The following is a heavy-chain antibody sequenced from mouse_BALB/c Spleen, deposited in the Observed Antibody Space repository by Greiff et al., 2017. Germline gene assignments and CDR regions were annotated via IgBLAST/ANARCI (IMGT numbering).Heavy chain of an antibody. V-gene: IGHV5-6-3*01. CDR1: GFTFSSYG. CDR2: INSNGGST. Sequence: EVQLKESGGGLVQPGGSLKLSCAASGFTFSSYGMSWVRQTPDKRLELVATINSNGGSTYYPDSVKGRFTISRDNAKNTLYLQMSSLKSEDTAMYYCARRAYYGNYYYAMDYWGQGTSVTVSS. J-gene: IGHJ4*01. CDR3: ARRAYYGNYYYAMDY. D-gene: IGHD2-10*01.